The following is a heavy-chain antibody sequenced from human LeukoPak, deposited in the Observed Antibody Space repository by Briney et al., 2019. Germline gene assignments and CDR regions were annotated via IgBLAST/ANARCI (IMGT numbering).Heavy chain of an antibody. V-gene: IGHV4-39*01. D-gene: IGHD6-13*01. J-gene: IGHJ4*02. CDR2: IYYSGSA. CDR1: GGSISSTSHY. CDR3: ARSGQQLARFDY. Sequence: ASETLSLTCTVSGGSISSTSHYWGWIRQPPGEGLEWIGYIYYSGSAYYNPSLKSRVTISVDTSKNQFSLQLSCVTAADTAVYYCARSGQQLARFDYWGRGTLVTVSS.